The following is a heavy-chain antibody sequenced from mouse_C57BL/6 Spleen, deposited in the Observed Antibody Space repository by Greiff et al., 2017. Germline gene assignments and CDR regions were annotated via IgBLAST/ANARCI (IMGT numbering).Heavy chain of an antibody. J-gene: IGHJ3*01. CDR1: GFTFSSYA. CDR3: ARDHLGAY. V-gene: IGHV5-4*01. CDR2: ISDGGSYT. Sequence: EVQVVESGGGLVKPGGSLKLSCAASGFTFSSYAMSWVRQTPEKRLEWVATISDGGSYTYYPDNVKGRFTISRDNAKNNLYLQMSHLKSEDTAMYYCARDHLGAYWGQGTLVTVSA.